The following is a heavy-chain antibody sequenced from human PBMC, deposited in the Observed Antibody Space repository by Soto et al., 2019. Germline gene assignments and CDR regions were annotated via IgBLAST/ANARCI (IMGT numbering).Heavy chain of an antibody. J-gene: IGHJ4*02. CDR1: GFTFSSYS. V-gene: IGHV3-21*01. CDR3: ARELLDTAMVPHDY. CDR2: ISSSSYI. D-gene: IGHD5-18*01. Sequence: PGGSLRLSCAASGFTFSSYSMNWVRQAPGKGLEWVSSISSSSYIYYADSVKGRFTISRDNAKNSLYLQMNSLRAEDTAVYYCARELLDTAMVPHDYWGQGTLVTVSS.